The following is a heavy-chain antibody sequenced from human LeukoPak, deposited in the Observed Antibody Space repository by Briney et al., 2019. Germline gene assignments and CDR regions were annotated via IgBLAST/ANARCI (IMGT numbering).Heavy chain of an antibody. CDR3: AAENPNYYDSSGYYHYNDY. Sequence: PGGSLRLSCAASGFTFSSYEMNWVRQAPGKGLEWVSAISGSGGSTYYADSVKGRFTISRDNSKNTLYLQMNSLRAEDTAVYYCAAENPNYYDSSGYYHYNDYWGQGTLVTVSS. CDR2: ISGSGGST. CDR1: GFTFSSYE. V-gene: IGHV3-23*01. D-gene: IGHD3-22*01. J-gene: IGHJ4*02.